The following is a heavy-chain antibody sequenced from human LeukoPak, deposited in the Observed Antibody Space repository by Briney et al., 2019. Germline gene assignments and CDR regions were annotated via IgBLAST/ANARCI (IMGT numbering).Heavy chain of an antibody. CDR1: GFTFTSSA. CDR2: IVLDSGNP. Sequence: GTSVKVSCKASGFTFTSSAVQWVRQARGQRLEWIGWIVLDSGNPNSAQKFQERVTITRDMSTSTAYMELSSLRSEDTAVYYCAAERTLRYDSSGYYYQWGQGTLVIVS. CDR3: AAERTLRYDSSGYYYQ. V-gene: IGHV1-58*01. D-gene: IGHD3-22*01. J-gene: IGHJ4*02.